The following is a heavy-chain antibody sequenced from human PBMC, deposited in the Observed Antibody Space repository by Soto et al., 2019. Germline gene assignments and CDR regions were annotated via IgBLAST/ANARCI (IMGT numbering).Heavy chain of an antibody. CDR3: ARFSITMVRGVIIPYYYYGMDV. Sequence: PSETLSLTCAVSGGSISSGGYSWSWIRQPPGKGLEWIGYIYHSGSTYYNPSLKSRVTISVDRSRNQFSLKLSSVTAADTAVYYCARFSITMVRGVIIPYYYYGMDVWGQGTTVTVSS. CDR1: GGSISSGGYS. V-gene: IGHV4-30-2*02. J-gene: IGHJ6*02. CDR2: IYHSGST. D-gene: IGHD3-10*01.